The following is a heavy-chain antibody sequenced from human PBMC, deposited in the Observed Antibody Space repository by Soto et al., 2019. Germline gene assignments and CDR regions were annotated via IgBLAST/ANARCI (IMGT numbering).Heavy chain of an antibody. J-gene: IGHJ3*02. D-gene: IGHD2-2*01. CDR2: IIPILGIA. CDR3: ASWDLGYCSSTSCYSGAFDI. V-gene: IGHV1-69*02. Sequence: SVKVSCKASGGTFSSSTISWVRQAPGQGLEWMGRIIPILGIANYAQKFQGRVTITADKSTSTAYMELSSLRSEDTAVYYCASWDLGYCSSTSCYSGAFDIWGQGTMVTVSS. CDR1: GGTFSSST.